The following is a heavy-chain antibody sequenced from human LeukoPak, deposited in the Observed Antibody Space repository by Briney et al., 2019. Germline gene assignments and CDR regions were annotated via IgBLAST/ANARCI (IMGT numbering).Heavy chain of an antibody. V-gene: IGHV4-59*08. CDR1: GGSISSYY. CDR2: IYSSGST. J-gene: IGHJ6*03. D-gene: IGHD2-21*02. Sequence: SSGTLSLTCTVSGGSISSYYWSWIRQPPGKGLEWIGYIYSSGSTTYYASLKSRVTMSVDTDKNQSPLKLNSVTAADTAVYYCARHADDFASFYYLDVWGKGTTVTVSS. CDR3: ARHADDFASFYYLDV.